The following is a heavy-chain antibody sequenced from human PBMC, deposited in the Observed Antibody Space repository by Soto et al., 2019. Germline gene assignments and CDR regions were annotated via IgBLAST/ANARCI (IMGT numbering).Heavy chain of an antibody. CDR3: ARNYDFWSGWYMDV. Sequence: ASVNVSCKASGYTFTSYAMHWVRQAPGQRLEWMGWINAGNGNTKYSQKFQGRVTITRDTSASTAYMELSSLRSEDTAVYYCARNYDFWSGWYMDVWGKGTTVTVSS. CDR1: GYTFTSYA. J-gene: IGHJ6*03. V-gene: IGHV1-3*01. D-gene: IGHD3-3*01. CDR2: INAGNGNT.